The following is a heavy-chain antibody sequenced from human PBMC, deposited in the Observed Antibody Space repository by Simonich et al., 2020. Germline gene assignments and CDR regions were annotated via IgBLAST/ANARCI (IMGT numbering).Heavy chain of an antibody. Sequence: QVQLVESGGGVVQPGRSLRLSCAASGFTFSSYGMHWVRQAPGKGRECVAVIWYDVSNKYYADSVKGRFTISRDNSKNTLYLQMNSLRAEDTAVYYCARDRYCSGGSCYYFDYWGQGTLVTVSS. CDR3: ARDRYCSGGSCYYFDY. J-gene: IGHJ4*02. D-gene: IGHD2-15*01. V-gene: IGHV3-33*01. CDR1: GFTFSSYG. CDR2: IWYDVSNK.